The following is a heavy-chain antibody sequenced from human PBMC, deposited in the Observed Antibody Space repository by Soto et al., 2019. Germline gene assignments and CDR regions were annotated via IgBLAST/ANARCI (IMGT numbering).Heavy chain of an antibody. D-gene: IGHD3-3*02. V-gene: IGHV3-53*01. CDR3: ARVGIDNWFAP. J-gene: IGHJ5*02. CDR2: VYSGGST. CDR1: GFTVSSNY. Sequence: PGGSLRLSCAASGFTVSSNYMSWVRQAPGKGLECVSVVYSGGSTYYADSVKGRFTISRDNSKNTLYLQMNSLRAEDTAVYYCARVGIDNWFAPWGQGTLVPVSS.